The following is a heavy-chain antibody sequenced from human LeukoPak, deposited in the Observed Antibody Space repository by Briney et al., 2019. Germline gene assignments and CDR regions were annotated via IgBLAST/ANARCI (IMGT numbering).Heavy chain of an antibody. D-gene: IGHD5-18*01. J-gene: IGHJ6*02. CDR3: ARGVGSCGYEHHYGLDV. CDR2: ISYEVSNK. V-gene: IGHV3-30-3*01. Sequence: GGSLRLSCAASGFTFSGYSMHWVRDAPGKGLESVAEISYEVSNKDYADSVKGRLTISRDNSKDMLYMEMNSLRAEDTAIYYCARGVGSCGYEHHYGLDVWGQGTTVSVSS. CDR1: GFTFSGYS.